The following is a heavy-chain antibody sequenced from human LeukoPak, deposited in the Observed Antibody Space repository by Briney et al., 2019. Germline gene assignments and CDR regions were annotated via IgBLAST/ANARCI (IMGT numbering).Heavy chain of an antibody. CDR3: ARDPRAYCSGGSCLTTINWFDP. Sequence: GGSLRLSCAASGFTFSSYGMSWVRQAPGKGLEWVSAISGSGGSTYYADSVKGRFTISRDNSKNTLYLQMNSLRAEDTAVYYCARDPRAYCSGGSCLTTINWFDPWGQGTLVTVSS. CDR2: ISGSGGST. CDR1: GFTFSSYG. J-gene: IGHJ5*02. V-gene: IGHV3-23*01. D-gene: IGHD2-15*01.